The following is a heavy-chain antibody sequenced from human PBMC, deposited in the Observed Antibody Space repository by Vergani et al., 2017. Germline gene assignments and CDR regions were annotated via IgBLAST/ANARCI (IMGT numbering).Heavy chain of an antibody. CDR1: GFTFSSYS. V-gene: IGHV3-48*01. Sequence: EVQLLESGGNLVQPGGSLRLSCAASGFTFSSYSMNWVRQAPGKGLEWVSYISSSSSTIYYADSVKGRFTISRDNAKNSLYLQMNSLRAEDTAVYYCAREMYSSSWYSEPPGMDVWGQGTTVTVSS. D-gene: IGHD6-13*01. J-gene: IGHJ6*02. CDR3: AREMYSSSWYSEPPGMDV. CDR2: ISSSSSTI.